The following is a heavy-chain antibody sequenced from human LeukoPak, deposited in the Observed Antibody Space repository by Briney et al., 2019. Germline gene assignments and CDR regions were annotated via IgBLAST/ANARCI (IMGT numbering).Heavy chain of an antibody. V-gene: IGHV3-74*01. J-gene: IGHJ5*02. D-gene: IGHD6-13*01. Sequence: PGGSLRLSCAASGFTFSPYWMHWVRQVPGKGLEWVSRINCGGSNIGYAASVKSRFTISRDNAKNTLYLQMNSLRAEDTAVYYCARPGIAAAGTPKDFNWFDPWGQGTLVTVSS. CDR2: INCGGSNI. CDR1: GFTFSPYW. CDR3: ARPGIAAAGTPKDFNWFDP.